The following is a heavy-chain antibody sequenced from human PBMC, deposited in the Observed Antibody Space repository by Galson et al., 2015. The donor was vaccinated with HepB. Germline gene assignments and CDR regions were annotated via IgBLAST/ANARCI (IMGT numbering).Heavy chain of an antibody. V-gene: IGHV4-34*01. J-gene: IGHJ5*02. CDR3: SRAKLYSYYYGSGGYFLPNWFDP. CDR2: INHSGST. D-gene: IGHD3-10*01. Sequence: LSLTCAVYGGSFSGYYWSWIRQPPGKGLEWSGEINHSGSTNYNPSLTSRVTISVDTSKNQFSLKLSTVTAADTAVYYCSRAKLYSYYYGSGGYFLPNWFDPWGQGTLVTVSS. CDR1: GGSFSGYY.